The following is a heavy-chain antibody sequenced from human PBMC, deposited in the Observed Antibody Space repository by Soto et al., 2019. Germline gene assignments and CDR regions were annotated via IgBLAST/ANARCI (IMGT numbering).Heavy chain of an antibody. D-gene: IGHD6-19*01. CDR3: VRDSSDYYGFDY. Sequence: QITLKESGPPLVKPTQTLTLTCTFSGFSLSTSGVAVGWIRQPPGKALEWLALIYWDDDKRYSPSLKSRLSITKDTSKNQVVLTMTNMDSVDTATYYCVRDSSDYYGFDYWGQGILVTVSS. J-gene: IGHJ4*02. CDR2: IYWDDDK. V-gene: IGHV2-5*02. CDR1: GFSLSTSGVA.